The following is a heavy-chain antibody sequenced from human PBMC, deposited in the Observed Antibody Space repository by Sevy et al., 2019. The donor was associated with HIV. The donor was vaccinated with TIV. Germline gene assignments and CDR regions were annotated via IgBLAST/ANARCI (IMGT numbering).Heavy chain of an antibody. CDR1: GFSFCDSD. D-gene: IGHD2-21*01. V-gene: IGHV3-13*01. CDR3: VRGLQTHCDRTACPLDH. J-gene: IGHJ4*02. CDR2: IGTLGDT. Sequence: GGSLRLSCAGYGFSFCDSDMHWVRHPTGKSLEWISSIGTLGDTFYADSVKGRFTISRDNAKSSLYLQMSNLRAGDTALYYCVRGLQTHCDRTACPLDHWGQGTLVTVSS.